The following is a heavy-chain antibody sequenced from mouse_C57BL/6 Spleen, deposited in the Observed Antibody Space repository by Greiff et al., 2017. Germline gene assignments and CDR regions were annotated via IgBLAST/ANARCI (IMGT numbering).Heavy chain of an antibody. CDR2: VFPRSGNT. CDR1: GYTFTSYG. V-gene: IGHV1-81*01. Sequence: QVQLQQSGAELARPGASVKLSCKASGYTFTSYGISWVKQRTGQGLEWIGEVFPRSGNTYYNEKFKGKATLTAEKSSSTAYMELRSLTSEDSAVYFCARWDGSTPFAYWGQGTLVTVSA. J-gene: IGHJ3*01. D-gene: IGHD1-1*01. CDR3: ARWDGSTPFAY.